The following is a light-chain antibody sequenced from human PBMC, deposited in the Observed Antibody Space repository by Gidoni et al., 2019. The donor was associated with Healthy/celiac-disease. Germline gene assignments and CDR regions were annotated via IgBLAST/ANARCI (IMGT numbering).Light chain of an antibody. CDR2: GKN. J-gene: IGLJ2*01. Sequence: SSELTQDPAVSVALGHTVRITCPGDSRRSYYASWYQQKPGQAPVLVIYGKNNRPSGIPDRFSGSSSGNTASLTIPGAQAEDEADYYCNSRDSSGNHLGVFGGGTKLTVL. CDR3: NSRDSSGNHLGV. CDR1: SRRSYY. V-gene: IGLV3-19*01.